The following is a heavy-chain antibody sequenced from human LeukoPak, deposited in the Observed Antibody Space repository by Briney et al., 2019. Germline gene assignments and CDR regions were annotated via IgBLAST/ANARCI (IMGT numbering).Heavy chain of an antibody. CDR2: INHSGST. CDR3: ARASPRIDY. J-gene: IGHJ4*02. Sequence: SETLSLTCAVYGGSFSGYYWSWIRQPPGKGLEWIGEINHSGSTNYNPSLKSRVTISVDTSKNQFSLKLSSVTAADTAVYYCARASPRIDYWGQGTLVTVSS. CDR1: GGSFSGYY. V-gene: IGHV4-34*01.